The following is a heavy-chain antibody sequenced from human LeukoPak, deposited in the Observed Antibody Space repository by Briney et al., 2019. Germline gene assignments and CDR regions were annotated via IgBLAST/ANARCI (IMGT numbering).Heavy chain of an antibody. CDR2: ISWNSGSI. CDR1: GFTFDDYA. J-gene: IGHJ5*02. CDR3: AKDWAATGRRNWFDP. D-gene: IGHD6-13*01. Sequence: GGSLRLSCAASGFTFDDYAMHWVRQAPGKGLEWVSSISWNSGSIGYADSVKGRFTVSRDISKNTLYLQMNSLRAEDTAVYYCAKDWAATGRRNWFDPWGQGTLVTVSS. V-gene: IGHV3-9*01.